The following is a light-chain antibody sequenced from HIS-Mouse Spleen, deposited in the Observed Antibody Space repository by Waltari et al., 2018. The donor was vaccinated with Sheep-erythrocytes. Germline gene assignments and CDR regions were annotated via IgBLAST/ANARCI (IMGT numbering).Light chain of an antibody. CDR2: LGS. CDR3: MQALQTPLT. Sequence: DIVMTQSPLSLPVTPGEPASISCRSSQSLLHSNGYNYLDWYLQKPGQSPQLLIYLGSSPAFGVPDRFSGSGSGTDFTLNISRVEAEDVGVYYCMQALQTPLTFGQGTKLEIK. CDR1: QSLLHSNGYNY. V-gene: IGKV2-28*01. J-gene: IGKJ2*01.